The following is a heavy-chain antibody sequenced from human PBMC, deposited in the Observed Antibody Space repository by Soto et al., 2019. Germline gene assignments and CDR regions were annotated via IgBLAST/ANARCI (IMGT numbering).Heavy chain of an antibody. CDR1: GFTFSHCW. CDR2: INQDGSEQ. CDR3: TQAETGRYSCSGNSYGRDY. D-gene: IGHD6-19*01. Sequence: EEHLGESGGGLVQPGGSLRLSRETSGFTFSHCWMSWVRQAPGKGLEWVANINQDGSEQYYVDSVKGRFTVSRDNAKNSLYLEMNNLRADDTAMYYCTQAETGRYSCSGNSYGRDYWGQGTLVNVSS. V-gene: IGHV3-7*01. J-gene: IGHJ4*02.